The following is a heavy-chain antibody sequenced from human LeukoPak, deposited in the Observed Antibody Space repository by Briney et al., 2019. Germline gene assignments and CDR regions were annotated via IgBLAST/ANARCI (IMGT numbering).Heavy chain of an antibody. CDR3: ARGTRTSGGTYDGSGYHFDY. J-gene: IGHJ4*02. CDR1: GVSITSGDFY. D-gene: IGHD3-22*01. V-gene: IGHV4-39*07. Sequence: SETLSLTCIVSGVSITSGDFYWGWIRQPPGKGLEWIGSYYYSGSTYSNPSLSSRVTISIDTSKSQLSLSLTSVTAADTAFYYCARGTRTSGGTYDGSGYHFDYWGQGTLVTVSS. CDR2: YYYSGST.